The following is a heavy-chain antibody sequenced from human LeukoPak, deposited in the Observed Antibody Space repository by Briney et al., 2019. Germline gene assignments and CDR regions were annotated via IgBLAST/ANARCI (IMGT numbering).Heavy chain of an antibody. Sequence: GASVKVSCKVSGYTLTELSMHWVRQAPGKGLEWMGGFYPEDGETIYAQKFQGRVTMTEDTSTDTAYMELSSLRSEDTAVYYCATVGAAAGTGYFDYWGQGTLVTVSS. V-gene: IGHV1-24*01. CDR3: ATVGAAAGTGYFDY. CDR2: FYPEDGET. J-gene: IGHJ4*02. CDR1: GYTLTELS. D-gene: IGHD6-13*01.